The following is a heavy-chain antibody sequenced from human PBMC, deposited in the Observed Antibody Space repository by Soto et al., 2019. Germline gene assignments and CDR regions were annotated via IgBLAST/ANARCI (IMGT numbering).Heavy chain of an antibody. CDR1: GGTFSSYA. Sequence: GASVKVSCKASGGTFSSYAISWVRQAPGQGLEWMGGIIPIFGTANYAQKFQGRVTITADKSTSTAYMELSSLRSEDTAVYYCARESGEAAAAGSDYYFDYWGQGTLVTVSS. J-gene: IGHJ4*02. D-gene: IGHD6-13*01. CDR2: IIPIFGTA. V-gene: IGHV1-69*06. CDR3: ARESGEAAAAGSDYYFDY.